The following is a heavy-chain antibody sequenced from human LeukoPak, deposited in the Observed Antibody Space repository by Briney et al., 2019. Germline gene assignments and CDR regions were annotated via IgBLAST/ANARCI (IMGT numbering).Heavy chain of an antibody. D-gene: IGHD2-15*01. CDR1: GGSISSYY. CDR2: IYTSGST. Sequence: SETLSLTCTVSGGSISSYYWSWIRQPAGKGLEWIGRIYTSGSTNYNPSLKSRVTMSVDTSKNQFSLKLSSVTAADTAVYYCAMQGVVVAATPDYYYGMDVWGQGTTVTVSS. CDR3: AMQGVVVAATPDYYYGMDV. J-gene: IGHJ6*02. V-gene: IGHV4-4*07.